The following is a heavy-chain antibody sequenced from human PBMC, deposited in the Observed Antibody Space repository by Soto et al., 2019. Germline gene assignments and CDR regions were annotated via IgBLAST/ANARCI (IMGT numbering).Heavy chain of an antibody. CDR3: AKDRRAGGNYGFDSDF. V-gene: IGHV3-23*01. CDR1: GFTFSSYG. CDR2: SSATGAGT. D-gene: IGHD1-7*01. Sequence: EVQLLESGGGLVQPGGSLRLSCAASGFTFSSYGMTWVRQAPGKGLEWVSFSSATGAGTYYADSVKGRFTISRGNSKNTLYLQMTSLRADDTAVYYCAKDRRAGGNYGFDSDFWGQGALVIVSS. J-gene: IGHJ4*02.